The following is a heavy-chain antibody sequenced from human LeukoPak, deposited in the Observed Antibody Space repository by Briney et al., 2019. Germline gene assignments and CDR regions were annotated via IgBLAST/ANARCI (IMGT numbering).Heavy chain of an antibody. Sequence: SETLSLTCTVSGGSFSNYYWSGIRQPPGKGLEWIGYIYYSGSTNYNPSLKSRVTISVDTSKNQFSLNLSSVTAADTAVYYCARHPTALVSYGFDPWGQGTLVTVSS. CDR2: IYYSGST. CDR1: GGSFSNYY. CDR3: ARHPTALVSYGFDP. J-gene: IGHJ5*02. D-gene: IGHD5-18*01. V-gene: IGHV4-59*08.